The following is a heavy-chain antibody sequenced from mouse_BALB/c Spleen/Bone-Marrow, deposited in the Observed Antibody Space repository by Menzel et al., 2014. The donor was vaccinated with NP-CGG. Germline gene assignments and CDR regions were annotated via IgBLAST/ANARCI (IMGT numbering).Heavy chain of an antibody. CDR3: ANYDYGWYFDV. Sequence: EVQLQQSGAELVKPGASVKLSCTASGVNIKDTYMHWVKQRPEQGLEWIGRIDPANGNTKYDPKFQGKATITADTSSNTAYLQLSSLTSEDTAVYYCANYDYGWYFDVWGAGTTVTVSS. D-gene: IGHD2-4*01. CDR1: GVNIKDTY. J-gene: IGHJ1*01. CDR2: IDPANGNT. V-gene: IGHV14-3*02.